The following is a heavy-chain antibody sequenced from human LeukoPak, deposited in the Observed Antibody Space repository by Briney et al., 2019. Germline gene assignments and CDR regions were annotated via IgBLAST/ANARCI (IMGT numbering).Heavy chain of an antibody. CDR1: GGSISSYY. CDR2: IYYSGST. D-gene: IGHD2-2*01. Sequence: KPSETLSLTCTVSGGSISSYYWSWVRQPPGKGLEWIGYIYYSGSTNYNPSLKSRVTISVDTSKNQFSLKLSSVTAADTAVYYCARRHRDPYCSSTSCYAWTDAFDIWGQGTMVTVSS. V-gene: IGHV4-59*01. CDR3: ARRHRDPYCSSTSCYAWTDAFDI. J-gene: IGHJ3*02.